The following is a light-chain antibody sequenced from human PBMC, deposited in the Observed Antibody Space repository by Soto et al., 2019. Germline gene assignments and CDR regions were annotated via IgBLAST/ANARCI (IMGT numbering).Light chain of an antibody. CDR1: QSVRSH. CDR2: GAS. CDR3: QQYKNWPL. Sequence: IVITQSPAPLSVSPGEGVTPSCRASQSVRSHLAWYQQKPGQPPRLLIYGASTRATGIPARFSGSGFGTEFTLTISSLQSEDFAVYYCQQYKNWPLFGQGTRLEIK. J-gene: IGKJ5*01. V-gene: IGKV3-15*01.